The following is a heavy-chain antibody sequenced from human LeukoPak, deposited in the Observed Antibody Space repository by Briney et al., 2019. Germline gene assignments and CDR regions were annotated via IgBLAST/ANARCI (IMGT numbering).Heavy chain of an antibody. D-gene: IGHD3-22*01. J-gene: IGHJ6*03. V-gene: IGHV3-23*01. CDR3: AKAPNYYDSSGYYYADHYYYYMDV. CDR1: GFTFSSYA. CDR2: ISGSGGST. Sequence: GGSLRLSCAASGFTFSSYAMSWVRQAPGKGLEWVSAISGSGGSTYYADSVKGRFTISRDNSKNTLYLQMNSLRAEDTAVYYCAKAPNYYDSSGYYYADHYYYYMDVWGKGTTVTVSS.